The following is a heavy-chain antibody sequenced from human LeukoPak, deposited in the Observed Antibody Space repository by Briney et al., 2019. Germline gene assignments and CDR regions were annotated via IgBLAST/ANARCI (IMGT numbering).Heavy chain of an antibody. CDR3: ARDRDGWGSYFDY. CDR2: IYHSGST. D-gene: IGHD5-24*01. V-gene: IGHV4-30-2*01. Sequence: SETLSLTCTVSGGSISSGGYYWSWIRQPPGKGLEWIGYIYHSGSTYYNPSLKSRVTISVDRSKNQFSLKLSSVTAADTAVYYCARDRDGWGSYFDYWGQGTLVTVSS. J-gene: IGHJ4*02. CDR1: GGSISSGGYY.